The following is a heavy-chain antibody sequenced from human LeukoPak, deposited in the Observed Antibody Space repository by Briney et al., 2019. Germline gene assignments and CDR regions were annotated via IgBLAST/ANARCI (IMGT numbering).Heavy chain of an antibody. Sequence: RTGGSLRLPCAASGFTFSSYSMNWVRQAPGKGLEWVSSISSSSSYIYYADSVKGRFTISRDNAKNSLYLQMNSLRAEDTAVYYCARDRTTGWFDPWGQGTLVTVSS. D-gene: IGHD1-1*01. CDR3: ARDRTTGWFDP. CDR1: GFTFSSYS. CDR2: ISSSSSYI. J-gene: IGHJ5*02. V-gene: IGHV3-21*01.